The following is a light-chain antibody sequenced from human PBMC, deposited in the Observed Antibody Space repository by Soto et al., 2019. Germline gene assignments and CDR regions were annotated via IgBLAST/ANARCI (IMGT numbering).Light chain of an antibody. Sequence: QSVLTQPPSASGTPGQRVTISCSGSSSNIGRNTVNWYQQLPGTAPKLLIHGNNQRPSGVPDRFSGSKSGTAASLAISGLQSEDEADYYGATWDDSLNGPVFGGGTKLTVL. J-gene: IGLJ2*01. CDR3: ATWDDSLNGPV. V-gene: IGLV1-44*01. CDR1: SSNIGRNT. CDR2: GNN.